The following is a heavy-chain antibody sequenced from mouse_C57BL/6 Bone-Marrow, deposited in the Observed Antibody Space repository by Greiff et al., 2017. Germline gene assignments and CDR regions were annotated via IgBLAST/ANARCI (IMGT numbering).Heavy chain of an antibody. V-gene: IGHV1-64*01. J-gene: IGHJ2*01. CDR2: IHPHSGST. CDR1: GYTFTSYW. Sequence: VQLQQPGAELVKPGASVKLSCKASGYTFTSYWMHWVKQRPGQGLEWIGMIHPHSGSTNYNEQFKSKATLTADKYSSTAYMQLSSLTSEYSAVYYCERPRVTTEPFDYWGQGTTLTVSS. D-gene: IGHD1-1*01. CDR3: ERPRVTTEPFDY.